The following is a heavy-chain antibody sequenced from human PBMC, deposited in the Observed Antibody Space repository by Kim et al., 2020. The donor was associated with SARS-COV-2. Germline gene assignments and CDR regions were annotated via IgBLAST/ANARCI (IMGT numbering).Heavy chain of an antibody. D-gene: IGHD3-10*01. V-gene: IGHV3-48*02. CDR3: ARELYGSFYNWFDP. CDR1: GFTFSSYS. Sequence: GGSLRLSCAASGFTFSSYSMNWVRQAPGKGLEWVSYISSSSSTIYYADSVKGRFTISRDNAKNSLYLQMNSLRDEDTAVYYCARELYGSFYNWFDPWGQGTLVTVSS. J-gene: IGHJ5*02. CDR2: ISSSSSTI.